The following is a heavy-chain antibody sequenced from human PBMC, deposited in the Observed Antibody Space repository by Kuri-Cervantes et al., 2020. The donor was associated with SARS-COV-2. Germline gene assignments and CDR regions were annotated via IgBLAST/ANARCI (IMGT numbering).Heavy chain of an antibody. Sequence: ASVKVSCKASGDTFTRYYMHWVRQAPRQGLEWMGIINPSGDSTSYAQKFQGRVTMTRDTSTSTVYMELSSLRSEDTTVYYCARSAEYQYYGMDVWGQGTAVTVSS. CDR1: GDTFTRYY. CDR2: INPSGDST. J-gene: IGHJ6*02. CDR3: ARSAEYQYYGMDV. D-gene: IGHD6-25*01. V-gene: IGHV1-46*01.